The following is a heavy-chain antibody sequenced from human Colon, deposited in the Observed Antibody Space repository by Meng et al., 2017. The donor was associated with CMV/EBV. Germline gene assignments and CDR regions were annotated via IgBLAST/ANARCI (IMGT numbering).Heavy chain of an antibody. V-gene: IGHV4-61*01. CDR2: VYYSGST. CDR3: ARDNTPPLCGLDV. CDR1: GTSVSSGSNY. J-gene: IGHJ6*02. Sequence: SETLSLTCTVSGTSVSSGSNYWSWIRQPPGKGLEWIGCVYYSGSTNYNPSLKSRATISVDTSKNQFSLKLSSVTAADTAVYYCARDNTPPLCGLDVWGQGTTVTVSS.